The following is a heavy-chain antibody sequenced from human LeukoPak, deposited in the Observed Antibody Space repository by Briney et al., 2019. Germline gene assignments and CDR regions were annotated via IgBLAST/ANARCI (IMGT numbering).Heavy chain of an antibody. CDR2: IKPDSGAT. D-gene: IGHD2-21*02. CDR1: GYNLGAFY. V-gene: IGHV1-2*02. Sequence: GASVKVSCKASGYNLGAFYMYWVRQAPGQGLEWMGWIKPDSGATLYSQKFQGRVTMTRDTSITTLYMELSSLTSDDTAVYYCTRDGDWVRQDFDLWGQRTLVTVSS. J-gene: IGHJ4*02. CDR3: TRDGDWVRQDFDL.